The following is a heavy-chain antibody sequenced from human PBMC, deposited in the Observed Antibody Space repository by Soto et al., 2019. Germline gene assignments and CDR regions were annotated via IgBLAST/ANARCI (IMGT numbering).Heavy chain of an antibody. CDR3: AADPFYYDSSGYSNTLDY. V-gene: IGHV1-58*01. CDR1: GFTFTSSA. J-gene: IGHJ4*02. D-gene: IGHD3-22*01. CDR2: IVVGSGNT. Sequence: QMQLVQSGPEVKKPGTSVKVSCKASGFTFTSSAVQWVRQARGQRLEWIGWIVVGSGNTNYAQKFQERVTITRDMSTSTAYMELSSLRSEDTAVYYCAADPFYYDSSGYSNTLDYWGQGTLVTVSS.